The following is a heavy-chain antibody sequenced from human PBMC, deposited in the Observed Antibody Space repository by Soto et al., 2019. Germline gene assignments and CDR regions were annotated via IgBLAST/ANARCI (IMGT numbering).Heavy chain of an antibody. CDR3: ARTSTNAFDI. CDR2: IKQDGTET. Sequence: GGSLRLSCAASGFAFSSYWMNWVRQAPGKGLEWVANIKQDGTETYYVDSVKGRLTISRDNADNLLYLQLNSLRAEDTAVYYCARTSTNAFDIWGQGTLVTVSS. V-gene: IGHV3-7*05. CDR1: GFAFSSYW. J-gene: IGHJ3*02.